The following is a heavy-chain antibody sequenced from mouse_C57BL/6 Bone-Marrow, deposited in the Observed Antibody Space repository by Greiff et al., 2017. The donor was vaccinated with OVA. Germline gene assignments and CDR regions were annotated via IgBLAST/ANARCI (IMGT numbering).Heavy chain of an antibody. Sequence: EVQGVESGGGLVQPKGSLKLSCAASGFSFNTYAMNWVRQAPGKGLEWVARIRSKSNNYATYYADSVKDRFTISRDDSESMLYLQMNNLKTEDTAMYYCVIYYDAMDYWGQGTSVTVSS. V-gene: IGHV10-1*01. CDR1: GFSFNTYA. CDR3: VIYYDAMDY. CDR2: IRSKSNNYAT. J-gene: IGHJ4*01. D-gene: IGHD2-1*01.